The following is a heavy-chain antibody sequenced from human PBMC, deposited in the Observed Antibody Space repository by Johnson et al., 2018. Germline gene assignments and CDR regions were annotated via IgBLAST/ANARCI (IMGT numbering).Heavy chain of an antibody. CDR1: GGSISSYY. Sequence: QVELRESGPGLVKPSESLSLTCTVSGGSISSYYWSWIRQPPGKGLEWIGLIYYSGSTNYNPSLKSRVTISVDTSKHQFSLKLSSVTAADTAVYYCAILNPAGYGVYVWGQGTTVTVSS. J-gene: IGHJ6*02. V-gene: IGHV4-59*03. CDR2: IYYSGST. CDR3: AILNPAGYGVYV.